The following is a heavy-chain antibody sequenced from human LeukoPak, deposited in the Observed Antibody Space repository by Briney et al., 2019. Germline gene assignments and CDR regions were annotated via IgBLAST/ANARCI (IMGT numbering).Heavy chain of an antibody. Sequence: SETLSLTCTVSGSSISSYYWSWIRQPPGKGPEWIGYIYYSGSTNYNPSLKSRVTISVDTSKNQFSLKLSSVTAADTAVYYCARGSAAGYYYGMDVWGQGTTVTVSS. CDR2: IYYSGST. CDR3: ARGSAAGYYYGMDV. D-gene: IGHD6-13*01. J-gene: IGHJ6*02. CDR1: GSSISSYY. V-gene: IGHV4-59*01.